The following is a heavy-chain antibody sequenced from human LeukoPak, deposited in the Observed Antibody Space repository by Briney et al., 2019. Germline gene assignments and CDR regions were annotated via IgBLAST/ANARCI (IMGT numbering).Heavy chain of an antibody. CDR2: MNPNSGNT. Sequence: GASVKVSCKASGYTFASYDINWVRQATGQGLEWMGWMNPNSGNTGYAQKFQGRVTITRNTSISTAYMELSSLRSEDTAVYYCARFRFGVRGFDPWGQGTLVTVSS. V-gene: IGHV1-8*03. D-gene: IGHD2-8*01. CDR1: GYTFASYD. CDR3: ARFRFGVRGFDP. J-gene: IGHJ5*02.